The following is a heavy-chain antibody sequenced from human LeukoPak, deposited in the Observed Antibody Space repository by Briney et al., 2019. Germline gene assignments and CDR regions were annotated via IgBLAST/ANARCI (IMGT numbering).Heavy chain of an antibody. V-gene: IGHV3-21*01. CDR2: ISSSSSYI. CDR1: GFTFSSYS. Sequence: GGSLRLSCAASGFTFSSYSMNWVRQAPGKGLEWVSSISSSSSYIYYADSVKGRFTISRDNAKNSLYLQMNSLRAEDTAVYYCASNWNYLYYYGMDVWGQGTTVTVSS. CDR3: ASNWNYLYYYGMDV. D-gene: IGHD1-7*01. J-gene: IGHJ6*02.